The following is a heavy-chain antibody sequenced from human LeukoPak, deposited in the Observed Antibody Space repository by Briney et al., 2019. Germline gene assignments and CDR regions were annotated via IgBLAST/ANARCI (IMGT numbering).Heavy chain of an antibody. Sequence: HPGGSLRLSCAVSGFSVSTNHMSWVRQAPGKGLEWVSVIYIDGNTYYADSVKGRFTISRDNSKNTVFLQMNSLRAEDTAVYYCARDREVVTAKAQMDVWGEGTTVTVFS. J-gene: IGHJ6*04. V-gene: IGHV3-53*01. CDR2: IYIDGNT. CDR1: GFSVSTNH. D-gene: IGHD2-21*02. CDR3: ARDREVVTAKAQMDV.